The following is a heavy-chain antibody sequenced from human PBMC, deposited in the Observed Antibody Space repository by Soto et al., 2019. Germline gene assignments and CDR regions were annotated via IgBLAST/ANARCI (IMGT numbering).Heavy chain of an antibody. CDR1: GFTFSSYG. CDR3: ARDRIAAAGNYYYYYGMEV. Sequence: GWSLRLSCAASGFTFSSYGMHLVRQAPGKGLEWVAVIWYDGSNKYYADSVKGRFTISRDNSKNTLYLQMNSLRAEDTAVYYCARDRIAAAGNYYYYYGMEVWGEGTKVTVSS. D-gene: IGHD6-13*01. V-gene: IGHV3-33*01. J-gene: IGHJ6*02. CDR2: IWYDGSNK.